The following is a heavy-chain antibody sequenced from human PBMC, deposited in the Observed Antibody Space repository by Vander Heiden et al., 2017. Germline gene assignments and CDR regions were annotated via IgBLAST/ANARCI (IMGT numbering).Heavy chain of an antibody. CDR1: GGSISSYY. V-gene: IGHV4-4*07. CDR3: ARDKPPSPYYYGMDV. Sequence: QVQLQESGPGLVKPSETLSLTCTVSGGSISSYYWSWIRQPAGKGLAWIGRIYTSGSNNAHPSLSSRVTMSVDTSKNQFSLKLSSVTAAATAVYYCARDKPPSPYYYGMDVWGQGTTVTVSS. CDR2: IYTSGSN. J-gene: IGHJ6*02.